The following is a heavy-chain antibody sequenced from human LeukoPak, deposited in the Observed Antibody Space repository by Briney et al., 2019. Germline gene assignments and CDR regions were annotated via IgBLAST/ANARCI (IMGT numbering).Heavy chain of an antibody. CDR1: GFTFSSYS. CDR2: VSGSDDNI. V-gene: IGHV3-48*02. Sequence: GGSLTLSCVASGFTFSSYSMNWVRQPPGKGVAWVSYVSGSDDNIYYADSVKGRFTISRENAKNSLYLQMNSLRDEDTAVYYCARRSEFGVLYYMDIWGKGTTVTVSS. D-gene: IGHD3-3*01. J-gene: IGHJ6*03. CDR3: ARRSEFGVLYYMDI.